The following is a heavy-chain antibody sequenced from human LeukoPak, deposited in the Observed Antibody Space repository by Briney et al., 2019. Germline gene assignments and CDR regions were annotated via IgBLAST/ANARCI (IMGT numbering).Heavy chain of an antibody. CDR3: ARARLTVAQLTDY. CDR2: ISSDGSST. CDR1: GFTFSSYW. V-gene: IGHV3-74*01. D-gene: IGHD6-19*01. J-gene: IGHJ4*02. Sequence: GGSLRLFCAASGFTFSSYWMHWGRQAPGRGLVWVSRISSDGSSTDYADSVKGRFTISRDNAKNTLYLQMNGLRAEDTAVYYCARARLTVAQLTDYWGQGTLVTVSS.